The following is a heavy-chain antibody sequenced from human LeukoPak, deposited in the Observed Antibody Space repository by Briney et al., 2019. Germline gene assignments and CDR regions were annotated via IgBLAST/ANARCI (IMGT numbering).Heavy chain of an antibody. CDR1: GFTFSSSW. Sequence: GGSLRLSCAASGFTFSSSWMHWVRQAPGKGLEWVANIKQDGSAKNYVDSVKGRFTTSRDNAKNSLYLQMNSLRAEDTAVHYCARGDKWSFDYWGQGTLVTVSS. CDR3: ARGDKWSFDY. V-gene: IGHV3-7*04. CDR2: IKQDGSAK. D-gene: IGHD2-15*01. J-gene: IGHJ4*02.